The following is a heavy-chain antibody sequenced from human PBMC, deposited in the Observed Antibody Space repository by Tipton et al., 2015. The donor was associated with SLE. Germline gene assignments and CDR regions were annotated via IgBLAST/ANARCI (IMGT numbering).Heavy chain of an antibody. V-gene: IGHV4-59*01. CDR2: IYYSGST. CDR3: ARGGQWLLYYFDY. Sequence: TLSLTCTVSGGSISSYYWSWIRQPPGKGLEWIGYIYYSGSTNYNPSLKIRVTISVDTSKNQFSLKLSSVTVADTAVYYCARGGQWLLYYFDYWGQGTLVTVSS. D-gene: IGHD6-19*01. CDR1: GGSISSYY. J-gene: IGHJ4*02.